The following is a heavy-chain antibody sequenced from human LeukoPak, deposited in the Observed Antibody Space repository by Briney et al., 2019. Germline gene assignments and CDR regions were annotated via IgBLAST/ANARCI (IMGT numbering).Heavy chain of an antibody. CDR1: GFTFDDYA. D-gene: IGHD3-10*01. V-gene: IGHV3-9*01. CDR3: AQGGSFDY. CDR2: ISWNSGSI. J-gene: IGHJ4*02. Sequence: PGGSLRLSCAVSGFTFDDYAMHWVRQAPGKGLEWVSGISWNSGSIGYADSVKGRFTISRDNAKNSLYLQMNSLRAEDTALYYCAQGGSFDYWGQGTLVTVSS.